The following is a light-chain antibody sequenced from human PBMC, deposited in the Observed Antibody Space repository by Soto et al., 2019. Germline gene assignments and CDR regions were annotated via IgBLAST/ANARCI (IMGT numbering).Light chain of an antibody. Sequence: DIVMTQSPDSLAVSLGERATINCKSSQSVLYTSNNKNYLAWYRQRTGQPPKLLLYWASTRASGVPDRFSGSGSGTDFTLTISSLQAEDLAVYYCQQYDTTPITFGQGTRLEIK. V-gene: IGKV4-1*01. CDR1: QSVLYTSNNKNY. CDR2: WAS. J-gene: IGKJ5*01. CDR3: QQYDTTPIT.